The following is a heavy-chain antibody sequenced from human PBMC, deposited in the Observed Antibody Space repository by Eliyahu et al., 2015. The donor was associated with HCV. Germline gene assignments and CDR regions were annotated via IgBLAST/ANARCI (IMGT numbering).Heavy chain of an antibody. CDR2: IKEDGGEK. Sequence: AASGFTFRSYWMSWVRQPPGKGLEWVANIKEDGGEKNYVDSVKGRFTISRDNAKSSLYLQMNSLRAEDTAVYYCARDWGYCSGGNCYTVLDYWGQGALVTVSS. CDR1: GFTFRSYW. V-gene: IGHV3-7*04. D-gene: IGHD2-15*01. CDR3: ARDWGYCSGGNCYTVLDY. J-gene: IGHJ4*02.